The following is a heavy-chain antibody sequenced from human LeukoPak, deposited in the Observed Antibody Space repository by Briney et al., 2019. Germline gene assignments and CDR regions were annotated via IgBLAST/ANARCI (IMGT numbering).Heavy chain of an antibody. Sequence: GGSLRLSCSASGFTFSSYGMSWVRQAPGKWLEWVSAISGSGGSTYYADSVKGRFTISRDNSKNTLYLQMNSLRAEDTAVYYCAKSPTATVTGWFDPWGQGTLVTVSS. V-gene: IGHV3-23*01. CDR1: GFTFSSYG. CDR2: ISGSGGST. D-gene: IGHD4-17*01. CDR3: AKSPTATVTGWFDP. J-gene: IGHJ5*02.